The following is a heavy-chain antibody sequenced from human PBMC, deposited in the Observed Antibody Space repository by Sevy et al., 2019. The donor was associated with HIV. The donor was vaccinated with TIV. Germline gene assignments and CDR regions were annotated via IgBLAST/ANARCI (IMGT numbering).Heavy chain of an antibody. D-gene: IGHD5-18*01. V-gene: IGHV1-69*13. CDR3: ARERGYSYGGSSYYGMDV. J-gene: IGHJ6*02. CDR2: TIPIFGTA. Sequence: ASVKVSCKASGGTFSSYAISWVRQAPGQGLEWMGGTIPIFGTANYAKKFQGRVTITADESTSTAYMELSSLRSEDTAVYYCARERGYSYGGSSYYGMDVWGQGTTVTVSS. CDR1: GGTFSSYA.